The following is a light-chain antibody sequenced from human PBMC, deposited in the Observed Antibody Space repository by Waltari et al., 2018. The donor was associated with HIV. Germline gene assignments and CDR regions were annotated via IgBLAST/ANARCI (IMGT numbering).Light chain of an antibody. Sequence: QSVLTQPPSASGPPGQRVTISCSGSSPNIGHNYVYWYQQLPGTAPKLLIYRHNQRPSGVPDRFSGSKSGTSASLAISGLRSEDEADYYCAAWDDSLSGPVFGGGTKLTVL. CDR2: RHN. CDR1: SPNIGHNY. J-gene: IGLJ3*02. CDR3: AAWDDSLSGPV. V-gene: IGLV1-47*01.